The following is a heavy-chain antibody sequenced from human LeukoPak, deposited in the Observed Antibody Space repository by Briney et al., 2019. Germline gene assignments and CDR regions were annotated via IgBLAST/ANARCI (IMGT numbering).Heavy chain of an antibody. Sequence: GGSLRLSCGGSGFTFSSYWMSWVRQAPGKGLEWVANINQDGSEKYYVDSVKGRFTISRDNAKSSLYLQMNSLRAEDTAVYYCARASYLDYWGQGTLVTVSS. V-gene: IGHV3-7*01. CDR3: ARASYLDY. CDR2: INQDGSEK. CDR1: GFTFSSYW. J-gene: IGHJ4*02.